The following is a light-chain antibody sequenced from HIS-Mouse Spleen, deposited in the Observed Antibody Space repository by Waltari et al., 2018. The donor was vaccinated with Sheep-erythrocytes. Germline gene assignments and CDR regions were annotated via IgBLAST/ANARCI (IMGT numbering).Light chain of an antibody. CDR1: SSDVGGYNY. Sequence: QSALTQPRSVSGSPGQSVTISCTGTSSDVGGYNYVSWYQQHPGKAPKLMIYDVSKRPSGVPDRFSGSKSGNTASLTISGLQDEDEADYYCCSYAGSYNHVFATGTKVTVL. CDR3: CSYAGSYNHV. V-gene: IGLV2-11*01. J-gene: IGLJ1*01. CDR2: DVS.